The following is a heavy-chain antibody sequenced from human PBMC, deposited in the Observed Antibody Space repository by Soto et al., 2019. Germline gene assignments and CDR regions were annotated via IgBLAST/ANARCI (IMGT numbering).Heavy chain of an antibody. CDR1: GLTVSSYS. Sequence: GGALRLSCAASGLTVSSYSMNWVRQAPGEGLEWVSYISSSSSTIYYADSVKGRFTIARDNAKNSLYLQMNSLRDEDTAVYYCARDPDGGYFDWLLEGYYYYGMHVWGQGTTAPVSS. J-gene: IGHJ6*02. V-gene: IGHV3-48*02. CDR2: ISSSSSTI. D-gene: IGHD3-9*01. CDR3: ARDPDGGYFDWLLEGYYYYGMHV.